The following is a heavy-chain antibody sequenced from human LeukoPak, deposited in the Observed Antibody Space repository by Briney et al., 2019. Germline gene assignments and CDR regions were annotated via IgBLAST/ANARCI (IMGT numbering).Heavy chain of an antibody. D-gene: IGHD1-26*01. CDR1: GGSISSSSYY. Sequence: SGTLSLTCTVSGGSISSSSYYWGWIRQPPGKGLEWIGSIYYSGSTYYNPSLKSRVTISVDTSKNQFSLKLSSVTAADTAVYYCARTTEEYSGSYFYYWGQGTLVTVSS. V-gene: IGHV4-39*01. CDR3: ARTTEEYSGSYFYY. CDR2: IYYSGST. J-gene: IGHJ4*02.